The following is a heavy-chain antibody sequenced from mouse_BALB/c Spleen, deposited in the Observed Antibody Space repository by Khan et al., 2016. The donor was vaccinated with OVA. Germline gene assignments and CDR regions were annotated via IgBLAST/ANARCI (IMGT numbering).Heavy chain of an antibody. CDR2: INPGSGNS. CDR1: GYTFTDYY. J-gene: IGHJ3*01. V-gene: IGHV1-77*01. Sequence: QVQLKQSGAELARPGASVKLSCKASGYTFTDYYIDWVKQRTGQGLEWIGEINPGSGNSYYNEKFKGNATLTADKSSNTAFVQLSSLTSDDSAVYFCAREWGAWFAYWGQGTLVTVSA. CDR3: AREWGAWFAY.